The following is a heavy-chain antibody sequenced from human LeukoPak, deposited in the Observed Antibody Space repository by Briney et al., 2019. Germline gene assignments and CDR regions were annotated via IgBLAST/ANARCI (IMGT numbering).Heavy chain of an antibody. CDR3: ASMTDYYGSGSYYNERPIDY. V-gene: IGHV1-69*01. Sequence: GASVKVSCKASGGTFSSYAISWVRQAPGQGLEWMGGIIPIFGTANYAQKFQGRVTITADESTSTAYMELSSLRSEDTAVYYCASMTDYYGSGSYYNERPIDYWGQGTLVTVSS. J-gene: IGHJ4*02. CDR1: GGTFSSYA. D-gene: IGHD3-10*01. CDR2: IIPIFGTA.